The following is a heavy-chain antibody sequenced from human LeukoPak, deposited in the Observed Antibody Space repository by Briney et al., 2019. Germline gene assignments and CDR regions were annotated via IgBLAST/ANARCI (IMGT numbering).Heavy chain of an antibody. J-gene: IGHJ5*02. Sequence: GGSLRLSCAASGFTFSTFAMSWVRQAPGKGLEWVSSITVIDVPTYNTDSVKSRCTISRDNSQNTLCLQITSLRAENTAVNYCTKDPNGDYVGAFDPWGEGTLVTVSS. D-gene: IGHD4-17*01. V-gene: IGHV3-23*01. CDR2: ITVIDVPT. CDR1: GFTFSTFA. CDR3: TKDPNGDYVGAFDP.